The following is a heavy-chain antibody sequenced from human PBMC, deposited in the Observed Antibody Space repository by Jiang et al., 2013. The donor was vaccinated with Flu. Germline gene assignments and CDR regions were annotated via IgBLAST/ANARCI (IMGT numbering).Heavy chain of an antibody. J-gene: IGHJ1*01. D-gene: IGHD3-10*01. Sequence: LLKPSETLSLTCTVSGGSISATGYYWGWIRQSPVSGLEWIGSLFYSGTTYYNPSLKSRVTISADASKTQFSLRLSSVSAADTAVYYCGSSNYGIEYF. CDR3: GSSNYGIEYF. CDR1: GGSISATGYY. V-gene: IGHV4-39*01. CDR2: LFYSGTT.